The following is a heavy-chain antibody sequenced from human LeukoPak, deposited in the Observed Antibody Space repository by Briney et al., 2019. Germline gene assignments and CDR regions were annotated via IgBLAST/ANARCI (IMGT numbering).Heavy chain of an antibody. Sequence: PGGSLRLSCAASGFTFSSYAMHWVRQAPGKGLEWVAVISYDGSNKYYADSVKGRFTISRDNSKNTLYLQMNSLRAEDTAVYCCAREGRSTGDYWGQGTLVTVSS. J-gene: IGHJ4*02. V-gene: IGHV3-30-3*01. CDR2: ISYDGSNK. CDR3: AREGRSTGDY. D-gene: IGHD1-14*01. CDR1: GFTFSSYA.